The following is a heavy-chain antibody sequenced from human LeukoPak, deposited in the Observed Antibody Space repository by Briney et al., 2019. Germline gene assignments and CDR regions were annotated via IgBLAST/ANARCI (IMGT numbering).Heavy chain of an antibody. V-gene: IGHV3-74*01. CDR3: ARGGGSYGWFDP. Sequence: AGGSLRLSCAASGFNSSNYWMHWVRQGPGKGLVWVSRIDSDGSSTNYADSVKGRFTISRDSAKNTLYLQMNSLRAEDTAVYYCARGGGSYGWFDPWGQGTLVTVSS. CDR1: GFNSSNYW. D-gene: IGHD3-16*01. CDR2: IDSDGSST. J-gene: IGHJ5*02.